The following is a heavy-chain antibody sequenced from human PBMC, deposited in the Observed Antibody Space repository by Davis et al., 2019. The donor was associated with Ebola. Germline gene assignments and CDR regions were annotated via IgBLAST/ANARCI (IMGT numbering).Heavy chain of an antibody. Sequence: AASVKVSCKASGYTFTSYGISWVRQAPGQGLEWMGWISAYNGNTNYAQKLQGRVTMTTDTSTSTAYMELRSLRSDDTAVYYCARGPESCRSFSCPYYFDSWGQGTLVTVSS. D-gene: IGHD2-2*01. CDR3: ARGPESCRSFSCPYYFDS. V-gene: IGHV1-18*01. J-gene: IGHJ4*02. CDR2: ISAYNGNT. CDR1: GYTFTSYG.